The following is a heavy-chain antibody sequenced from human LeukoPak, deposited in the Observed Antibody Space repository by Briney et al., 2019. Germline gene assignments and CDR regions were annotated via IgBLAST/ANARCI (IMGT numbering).Heavy chain of an antibody. J-gene: IGHJ5*02. D-gene: IGHD5-18*01. Sequence: SQTLSLTCTVSGGSISSGSYYWSWIRQPAGKGLEWIGRIYTSGSTNYNPSLKSRVTISVDTSKNQFSLKLSSVTAADTAVYYCAREGYSYVTPWDQGTLVTVSS. CDR3: AREGYSYVTP. CDR1: GGSISSGSYY. CDR2: IYTSGST. V-gene: IGHV4-61*02.